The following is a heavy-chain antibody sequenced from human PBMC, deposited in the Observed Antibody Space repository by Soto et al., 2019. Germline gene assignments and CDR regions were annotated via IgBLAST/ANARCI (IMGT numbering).Heavy chain of an antibody. V-gene: IGHV3-30*04. Sequence: GGSLRLSCAASGFTFSSYAMHWVRQAPGKGLEWVAVISYDGSNKYYADSVKGRFTISRDKSKNTLYLQMNSLRAEDTAVYYCARAGTPVSSGWYFDYWGQGTLVTVSS. CDR3: ARAGTPVSSGWYFDY. CDR2: ISYDGSNK. J-gene: IGHJ4*02. D-gene: IGHD6-19*01. CDR1: GFTFSSYA.